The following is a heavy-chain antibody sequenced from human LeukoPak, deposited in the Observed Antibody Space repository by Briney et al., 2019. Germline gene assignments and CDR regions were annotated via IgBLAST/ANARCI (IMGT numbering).Heavy chain of an antibody. CDR2: ISGSGGST. D-gene: IGHD1-1*01. V-gene: IGHV3-23*01. Sequence: GGSLRLSCAASGFTFSSYAMGWVRQAPGKGRKGVSAISGSGGSTYYADSVKGRFTISRDNSKNALYLQMNSLRAEDTAVYYCAKGTLGRGGYYYYGMDVWGQGTTVTVS. CDR3: AKGTLGRGGYYYYGMDV. CDR1: GFTFSSYA. J-gene: IGHJ6*02.